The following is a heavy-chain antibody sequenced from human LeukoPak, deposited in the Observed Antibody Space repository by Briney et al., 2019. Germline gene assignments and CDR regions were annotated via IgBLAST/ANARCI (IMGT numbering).Heavy chain of an antibody. D-gene: IGHD1-26*01. CDR1: GFTFSSYS. CDR3: ARDAGTFNY. V-gene: IGHV3-48*01. J-gene: IGHJ4*02. CDR2: ISSSSTSI. Sequence: GGSLRLSCAASGFTFSSYSMNWVRQAPGTGLEWASYISSSSTSIYYADSVKGRFTISRDNAKNSLSLQMNSLRAEDTAVYYCARDAGTFNYWGQGTLVTVSS.